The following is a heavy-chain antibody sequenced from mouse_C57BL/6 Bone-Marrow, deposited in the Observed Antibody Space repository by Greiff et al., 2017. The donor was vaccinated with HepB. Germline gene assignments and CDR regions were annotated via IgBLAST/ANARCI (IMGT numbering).Heavy chain of an antibody. Sequence: EVQLQQSGPVLVKPGASVKMSCKASGYTFTDYYMNWVKQSHGKSLEWIGVINPYNGGTSYNQKFKGKATLTVDKSSSTAYMELNSLTSEDSAVYYCARGTGTRVNFDYWGQGTTLTVSS. V-gene: IGHV1-19*01. CDR3: ARGTGTRVNFDY. D-gene: IGHD4-1*01. CDR1: GYTFTDYY. CDR2: INPYNGGT. J-gene: IGHJ2*01.